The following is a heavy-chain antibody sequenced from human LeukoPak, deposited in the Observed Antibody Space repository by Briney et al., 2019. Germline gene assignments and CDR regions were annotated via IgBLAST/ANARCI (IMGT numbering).Heavy chain of an antibody. CDR2: IKQDGSEK. V-gene: IGHV3-7*03. Sequence: GGSLRLSCAASGFTFSSYWMSWVRQAPGKGLEWVANIKQDGSEKYYVDSVKGRFTISRDNAKNTLYLQMNSLRAEDTAVYYCAKDGEHQIPDYWGQGTLVTVSS. CDR3: AKDGEHQIPDY. D-gene: IGHD1/OR15-1a*01. CDR1: GFTFSSYW. J-gene: IGHJ4*02.